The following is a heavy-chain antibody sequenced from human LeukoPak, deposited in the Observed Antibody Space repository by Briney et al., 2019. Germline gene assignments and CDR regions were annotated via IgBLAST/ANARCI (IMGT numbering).Heavy chain of an antibody. D-gene: IGHD6-19*01. CDR2: INHSGST. Sequence: SETLSLTCAVYGGSFSGYYWSWIRQPRGKGMEWIGEINHSGSTNYNPSLKSRVTISVDTSKNQFSLKLSSVTAADTAVYYCARGPLDSSGWYSPFDYWGQGTLVTVSS. J-gene: IGHJ4*02. V-gene: IGHV4-34*01. CDR3: ARGPLDSSGWYSPFDY. CDR1: GGSFSGYY.